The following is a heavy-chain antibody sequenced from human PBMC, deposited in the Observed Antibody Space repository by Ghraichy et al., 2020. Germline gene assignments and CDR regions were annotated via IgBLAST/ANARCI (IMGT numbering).Heavy chain of an antibody. J-gene: IGHJ4*02. Sequence: KGLEWVAYIAASRDTIYYADSVRGRFTISRAKSSVFLQMDSLRAEDTATYYCARGTFDYSREDHGGAFDYWGQGTQVTV. D-gene: IGHD6-13*01. CDR3: ARGTFDYSREDHGGAFDY. V-gene: IGHV3-48*03. CDR2: IAASRDTI.